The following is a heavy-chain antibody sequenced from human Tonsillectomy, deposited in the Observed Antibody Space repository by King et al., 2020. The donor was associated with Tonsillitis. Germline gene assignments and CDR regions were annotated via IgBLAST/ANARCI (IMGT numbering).Heavy chain of an antibody. CDR2: ISYDGNNK. CDR1: GFTFSSHG. CDR3: AKDPVVAATPGGDYFDY. Sequence: VQLVESGGGVVQPGRSLRLSCAASGFTFSSHGMHWVRRAPGKGPEWVAFISYDGNNKYYADSVKGRFTISRDNSKNTLYLQMNSLRAEDTSVYYCAKDPVVAATPGGDYFDYWGQGTLVTVSS. V-gene: IGHV3-30*18. D-gene: IGHD2-15*01. J-gene: IGHJ4*02.